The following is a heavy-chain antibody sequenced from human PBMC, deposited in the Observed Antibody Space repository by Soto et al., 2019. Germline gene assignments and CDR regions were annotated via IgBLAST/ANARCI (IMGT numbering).Heavy chain of an antibody. Sequence: QVQLVQSGAEVKKPGASVKVSCETSGYTFTTYYMHWVRRAPAQGLEWMGMINPSGGSTSYAQKFQGRVTMTRDTSTRTIYMELSSLRRDDTAIYYCARRAYNYANMDVWGQGTTVTVSS. CDR1: GYTFTTYY. J-gene: IGHJ6*02. CDR2: INPSGGST. CDR3: ARRAYNYANMDV. V-gene: IGHV1-46*01. D-gene: IGHD5-18*01.